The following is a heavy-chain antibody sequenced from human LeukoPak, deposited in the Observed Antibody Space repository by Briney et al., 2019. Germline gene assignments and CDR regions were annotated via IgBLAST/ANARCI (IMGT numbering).Heavy chain of an antibody. J-gene: IGHJ4*02. D-gene: IGHD2/OR15-2a*01. CDR2: ISSSSSYI. CDR3: ARDLSDRRRALGY. V-gene: IGHV3-21*01. Sequence: GGSLRLSCAASGFTFSSYSMNWVRQAPGKGLEWVSSISSSSSYIYYADSVKGRFTISRDNDKNSLYLQMNSLRAEDTAVYYCARDLSDRRRALGYWGQGTLVTVSS. CDR1: GFTFSSYS.